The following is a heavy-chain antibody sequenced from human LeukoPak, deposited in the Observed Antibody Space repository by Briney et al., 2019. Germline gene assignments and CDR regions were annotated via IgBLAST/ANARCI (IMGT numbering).Heavy chain of an antibody. V-gene: IGHV4-39*07. J-gene: IGHJ4*02. CDR2: IYYSGST. CDR3: ARTDENYFDSSGAGFDS. D-gene: IGHD3-22*01. Sequence: SETLSLTCTVSGGSISSSSYYWGWIRQPPGKGLEWIGSIYYSGSTYYNPSLKSRVTISVDTSKNQFSLKLSSVTAADTAVYYCARTDENYFDSSGAGFDSWGQGTLVTVSS. CDR1: GGSISSSSYY.